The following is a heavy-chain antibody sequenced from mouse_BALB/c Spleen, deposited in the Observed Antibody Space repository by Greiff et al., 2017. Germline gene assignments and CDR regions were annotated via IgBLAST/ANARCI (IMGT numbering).Heavy chain of an antibody. V-gene: IGHV1S132*01. Sequence: VQLQQSGAELVKPGASVKLSCKTSGYTFTSYWIQWVKQRPGQGLGWIGEIFPGTGTTYYNEKFKGKATLTIDTSSSTAYMQLSSLTSEDSAVYFCARGGGNSLDYWGQGTTLTVSS. CDR2: IFPGTGTT. CDR1: GYTFTSYW. D-gene: IGHD2-1*01. J-gene: IGHJ2*01. CDR3: ARGGGNSLDY.